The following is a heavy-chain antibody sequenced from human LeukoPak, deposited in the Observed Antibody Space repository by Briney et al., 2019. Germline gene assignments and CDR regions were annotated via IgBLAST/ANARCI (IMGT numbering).Heavy chain of an antibody. CDR2: INPNSGGT. CDR3: ARGTHLIAVANNWFDP. J-gene: IGHJ5*02. D-gene: IGHD1-26*01. V-gene: IGHV1-2*02. Sequence: ASVKVSCKASGYTFTGYYMHWVRQAPGQGLEWMGWINPNSGGTNYAQKFQGRVTMTRDTSIGTAYMELSRLRSDDTAVYYCARGTHLIAVANNWFDPWGQGTLVTVSS. CDR1: GYTFTGYY.